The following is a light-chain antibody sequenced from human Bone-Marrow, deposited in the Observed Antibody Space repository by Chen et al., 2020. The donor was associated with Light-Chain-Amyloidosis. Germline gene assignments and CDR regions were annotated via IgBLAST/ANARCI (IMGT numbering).Light chain of an antibody. CDR3: SSYTSSGTLV. Sequence: QSALTQPASVSGSPGQSITISCTGTSSDVGTYNYVSWYQQHPGKAPKLMIYDVSNRPSGVSNRFSGSKSGNTASLTISGRQAEDEADYYCSSYTSSGTLVFGGGTKLTVL. J-gene: IGLJ3*02. CDR1: SSDVGTYNY. CDR2: DVS. V-gene: IGLV2-14*01.